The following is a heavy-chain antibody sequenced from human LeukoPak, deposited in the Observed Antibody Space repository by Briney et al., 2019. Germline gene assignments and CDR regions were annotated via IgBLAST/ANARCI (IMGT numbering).Heavy chain of an antibody. CDR2: IIPIFGTA. Sequence: ASVKVSCKASGGTFSSYAISWVRQAPGQGLEWMGGIIPIFGTANYAQKFQGRVTTTTDESTSTAYMELSSLRSEDTAVYYCARGRDKGRPYYFDYWGQGTLVTVSS. V-gene: IGHV1-69*05. CDR1: GGTFSSYA. D-gene: IGHD3-9*01. J-gene: IGHJ4*02. CDR3: ARGRDKGRPYYFDY.